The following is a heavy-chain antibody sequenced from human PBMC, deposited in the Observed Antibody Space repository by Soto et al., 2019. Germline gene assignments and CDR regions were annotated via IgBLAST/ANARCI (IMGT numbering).Heavy chain of an antibody. Sequence: QVQLQQWGAGLLKPSETLSLTCAVYGGSFSGYYWSWIRQPPGKGLEWIGEINHSGSTNYNPSLKSRVTISVDTSKNQFSLKLSSVTAADTAVYYCARTRGVLRFFDYWGQGTLVTVSS. J-gene: IGHJ4*02. CDR2: INHSGST. V-gene: IGHV4-34*01. D-gene: IGHD3-3*01. CDR3: ARTRGVLRFFDY. CDR1: GGSFSGYY.